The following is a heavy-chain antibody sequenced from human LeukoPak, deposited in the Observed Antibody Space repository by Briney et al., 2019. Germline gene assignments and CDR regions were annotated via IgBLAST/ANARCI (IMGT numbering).Heavy chain of an antibody. D-gene: IGHD5-18*01. V-gene: IGHV4-31*03. CDR1: GGSINSRGYY. CDR2: IYYSGST. Sequence: PSETLSLTCTVSGGSINSRGYYWNWIRQHPGKGLEWIGYIYYSGSTYYNPSLKSRVTVSVDTSKNQFSLKLSSVTAADTAVYYCARDSAAMYFDYWGQGTLVTVSS. CDR3: ARDSAAMYFDY. J-gene: IGHJ4*02.